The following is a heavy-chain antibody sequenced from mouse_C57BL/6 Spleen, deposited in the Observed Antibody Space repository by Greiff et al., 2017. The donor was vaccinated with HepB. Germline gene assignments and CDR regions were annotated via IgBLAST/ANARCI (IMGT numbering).Heavy chain of an antibody. CDR2: ISSGGSYT. D-gene: IGHD1-1*01. J-gene: IGHJ1*03. CDR1: GFTFSSYG. CDR3: ARLREFITTVVRYFDV. V-gene: IGHV5-6*01. Sequence: DVQLVESGGDLVKPGGSLKLSCAASGFTFSSYGMSWVRQTPDKRLEWVATISSGGSYTYYPDSVKGRFTISRDNAKNTLYLQMSSLKSEDTAMYYCARLREFITTVVRYFDVWGTGTTVTVSS.